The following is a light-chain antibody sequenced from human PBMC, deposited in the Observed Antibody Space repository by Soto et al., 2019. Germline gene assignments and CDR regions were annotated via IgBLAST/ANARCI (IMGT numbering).Light chain of an antibody. J-gene: IGLJ1*01. Sequence: QSVLSQPGSVCWSPGHSIAISCTGTSSDVGYYNYVSWYQQHPGKAPKLMIYEVTNRPSGVSNRFSGSKSGNTASLTISGLQAEEEADYYCSSYTSNNNHVFGTGTKVTXL. CDR3: SSYTSNNNHV. CDR2: EVT. CDR1: SSDVGYYNY. V-gene: IGLV2-14*01.